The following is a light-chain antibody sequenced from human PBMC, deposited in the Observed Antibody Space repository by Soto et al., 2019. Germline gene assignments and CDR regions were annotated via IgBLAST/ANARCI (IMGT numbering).Light chain of an antibody. CDR2: GAS. CDR3: QQYGSSPYT. CDR1: QSVSSSY. Sequence: EIVLTQSPGTLSLSPGERATLSCRASQSVSSSYLAWYQQKPGQAPRLLIYGASSRATSIPDRFSGSGSGTDFTLTISSLEPDDFAVYYCQQYGSSPYTFGQGTKLEIK. J-gene: IGKJ2*01. V-gene: IGKV3-20*01.